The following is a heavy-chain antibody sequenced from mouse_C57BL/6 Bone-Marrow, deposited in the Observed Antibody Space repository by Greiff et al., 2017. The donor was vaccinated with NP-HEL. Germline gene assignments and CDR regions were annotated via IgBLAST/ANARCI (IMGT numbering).Heavy chain of an antibody. V-gene: IGHV1-82*01. Sequence: QVQLQQSGPELVKPGASVKISCKASGYAFSSSWMNWVKQRPGKGLEWIGRIYPGDGDTNYNGKFKGKATLTADKSSSTAYMQLSSLTSEDSAVYFCARGGGGYDYDRDWYFDVWGTGTTVTVSS. J-gene: IGHJ1*03. D-gene: IGHD2-4*01. CDR1: GYAFSSSW. CDR3: ARGGGGYDYDRDWYFDV. CDR2: IYPGDGDT.